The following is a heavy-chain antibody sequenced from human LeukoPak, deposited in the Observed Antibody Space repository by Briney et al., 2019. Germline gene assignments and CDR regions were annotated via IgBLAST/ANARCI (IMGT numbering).Heavy chain of an antibody. J-gene: IGHJ4*02. D-gene: IGHD5-24*01. CDR2: IIPIFGTA. CDR3: ARSEGEMATTPFEYFDY. CDR1: GGTFSSYA. V-gene: IGHV1-69*13. Sequence: SVKVSCKASGGTFSSYATSWVRQAPGQGLEWMGGIIPIFGTANYAQKFQGRVTITADESTSTAYMELSSLRSEDTAVYYCARSEGEMATTPFEYFDYWGQGTLVTVSS.